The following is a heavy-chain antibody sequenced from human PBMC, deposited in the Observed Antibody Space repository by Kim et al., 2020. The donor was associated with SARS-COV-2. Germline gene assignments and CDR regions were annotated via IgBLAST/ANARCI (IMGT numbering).Heavy chain of an antibody. V-gene: IGHV3-21*01. CDR3: ARDRVDWELLGHQGLYFDY. CDR2: ISSSSSYI. D-gene: IGHD1-26*01. Sequence: GGSLRLSCAASGFTFSSYSMNWVRQAPGKGLEWVSSISSSSSYIYYADSVKGRFTISRDNAKNSLYLQMNSLRAEDTAVYYCARDRVDWELLGHQGLYFDYWGQGTLVTVSS. CDR1: GFTFSSYS. J-gene: IGHJ4*02.